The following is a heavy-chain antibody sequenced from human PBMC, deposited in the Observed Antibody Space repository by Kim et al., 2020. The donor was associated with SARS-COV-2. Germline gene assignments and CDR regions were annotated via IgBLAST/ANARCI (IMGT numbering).Heavy chain of an antibody. CDR2: INPSGGST. D-gene: IGHD6-19*01. V-gene: IGHV1-46*01. CDR3: ARVVGNSSGWRSHWYFDL. CDR1: GYTFTSYY. Sequence: ASVKVSCKASGYTFTSYYMHWVRQAPGQGLEWMGIINPSGGSTSYAQKFQGRVTMTRDTSTSTVYMELSSLRSEDTAVYYCARVVGNSSGWRSHWYFDLWGRGTVITVSS. J-gene: IGHJ2*01.